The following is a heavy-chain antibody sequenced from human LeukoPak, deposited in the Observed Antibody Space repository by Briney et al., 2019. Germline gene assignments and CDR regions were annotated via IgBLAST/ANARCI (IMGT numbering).Heavy chain of an antibody. CDR3: ARDPRPYDFWSGYFDY. V-gene: IGHV4-4*07. J-gene: IGHJ4*02. Sequence: PSETLSLTCTVSGGSISSYYWSWIRQPAGKGLEWIGRIYTSGSTNYNPSLKSRVTMSVDTSKNQFSLKLSSVTAADTAVYYCARDPRPYDFWSGYFDYWGQGTLVTVSS. D-gene: IGHD3-3*01. CDR2: IYTSGST. CDR1: GGSISSYY.